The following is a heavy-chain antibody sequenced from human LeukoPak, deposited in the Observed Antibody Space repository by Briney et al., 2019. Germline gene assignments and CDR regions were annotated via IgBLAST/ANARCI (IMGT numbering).Heavy chain of an antibody. CDR3: ARGGGSYARYYFDY. D-gene: IGHD1-26*01. CDR2: ISWNSGSI. V-gene: IGHV3-9*03. J-gene: IGHJ4*02. Sequence: GGSLRLSCAASGFTFDDYAMHWVRQAPGKGLEWVSGISWNSGSIGYADSVKGRFTISRDNAKNSLYLQMNSLRAEDMALYYCARGGGSYARYYFDYWGQGTLVTVSS. CDR1: GFTFDDYA.